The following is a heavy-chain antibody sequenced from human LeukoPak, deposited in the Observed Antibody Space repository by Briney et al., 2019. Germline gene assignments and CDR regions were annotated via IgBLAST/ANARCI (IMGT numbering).Heavy chain of an antibody. J-gene: IGHJ4*02. Sequence: PSETLSLTCSVSGASISRYYWSWIRQPPGKGLEWIAYIYYSGSTDYNPSLKSRVTISVDTSKNQFSLKLSSVTAADTAVYYCARVPYTSGWNYFDYWGQGTLVTVSS. V-gene: IGHV4-59*01. CDR1: GASISRYY. D-gene: IGHD6-19*01. CDR2: IYYSGST. CDR3: ARVPYTSGWNYFDY.